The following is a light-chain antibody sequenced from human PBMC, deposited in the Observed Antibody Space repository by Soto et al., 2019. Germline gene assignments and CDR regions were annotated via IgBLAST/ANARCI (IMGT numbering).Light chain of an antibody. V-gene: IGKV3-20*01. CDR3: QHYGSSPPEIT. CDR2: DAS. CDR1: QKFSSSY. J-gene: IGKJ5*01. Sequence: EIVSTQSPGTLSLSPGERATLSCRASQKFSSSYLAWYQQKPGQAPRLLIYDASRRATGIPDRFSGTGSGTDFTLTIRRLELEDFAVYYCQHYGSSPPEITFGQGTRLEI.